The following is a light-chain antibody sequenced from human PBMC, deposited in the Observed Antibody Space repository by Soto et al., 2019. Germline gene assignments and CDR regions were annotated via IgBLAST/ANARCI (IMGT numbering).Light chain of an antibody. J-gene: IGKJ1*01. V-gene: IGKV3-20*01. CDR1: QRVSSRF. Sequence: VLTQSPDTLSLSPGERATLSCRASQRVSSRFFAWYQQKPAQAPRLLIYGTSTRAAGSPNRFSGAESGTDFTLTISRLEPDAFGVYYCQQFGFSLWTFGQGTKVEI. CDR2: GTS. CDR3: QQFGFSLWT.